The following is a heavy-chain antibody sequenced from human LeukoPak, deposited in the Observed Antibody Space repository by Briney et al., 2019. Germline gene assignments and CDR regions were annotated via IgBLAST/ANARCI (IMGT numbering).Heavy chain of an antibody. CDR1: GYTFTSYD. Sequence: ASVKVSCKASGYTFTSYDINWVRQAPGQGLERMGWMNPNSGNTGYAQKFQGRVTMTRNTSISTAYMELSSLRSEGTAVYYCARVGPAVAGPDYWGQGTLVTVSS. J-gene: IGHJ4*02. D-gene: IGHD6-19*01. V-gene: IGHV1-8*01. CDR3: ARVGPAVAGPDY. CDR2: MNPNSGNT.